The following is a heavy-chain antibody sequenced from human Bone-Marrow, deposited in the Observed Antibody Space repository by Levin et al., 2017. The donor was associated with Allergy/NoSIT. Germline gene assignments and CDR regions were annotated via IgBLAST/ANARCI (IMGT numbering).Heavy chain of an antibody. CDR3: ARVPHYYDTSGFYSDNYYYYYGLDV. D-gene: IGHD3-22*01. CDR2: IYSGGST. Sequence: GESLKISCAASGFTVSSNYMTWVRQAPGKGLEWVSVIYSGGSTYYADSVKGRFTISRDNSKNTLYLQMNSLRAEDTAIYYCARVPHYYDTSGFYSDNYYYYYGLDVWGQGTTVTVSS. V-gene: IGHV3-66*01. CDR1: GFTVSSNY. J-gene: IGHJ6*02.